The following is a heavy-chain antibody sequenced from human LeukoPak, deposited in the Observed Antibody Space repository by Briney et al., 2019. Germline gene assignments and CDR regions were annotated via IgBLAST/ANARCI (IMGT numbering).Heavy chain of an antibody. CDR2: ISSSSSYI. Sequence: PGGSLRLSCAASGFTFSSYSMNWVRQAPGKGLEWVSSISSSSSYIYYADSVKGRFTISRDNAKNSLYLQMNSLRAEDTAVYYCAREGGFYRPLDYSGQGTLVTVSS. CDR3: AREGGFYRPLDY. V-gene: IGHV3-21*01. D-gene: IGHD3-3*01. CDR1: GFTFSSYS. J-gene: IGHJ4*02.